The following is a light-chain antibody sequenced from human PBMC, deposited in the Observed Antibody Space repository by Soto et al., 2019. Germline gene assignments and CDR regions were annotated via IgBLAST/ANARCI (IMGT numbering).Light chain of an antibody. CDR2: DVS. Sequence: QSALTQPASVSGSPGQSITISCTGTSSDVGGYNYVSWYQQHPGKAPKLMIYDVSNRPSGVSNRFSGSKSGNTASLTISGLQAEDEADYYCSSYTSSSTPSWVFGGGTMLTVL. V-gene: IGLV2-14*01. CDR1: SSDVGGYNY. J-gene: IGLJ3*02. CDR3: SSYTSSSTPSWV.